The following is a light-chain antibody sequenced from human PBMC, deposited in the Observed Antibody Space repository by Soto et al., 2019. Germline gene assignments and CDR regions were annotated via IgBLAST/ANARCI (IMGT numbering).Light chain of an antibody. CDR1: QSVSSY. J-gene: IGKJ1*01. CDR3: QQYGTSPTT. CDR2: DAS. Sequence: EIVLTQSPGTLSLSPGERATLSCRASQSVSSYLAWYQQKPGQAPRLLIYDASNRATGIPARFSGSGSGTDFTLTISRLEPEDSAVYYCQQYGTSPTTFGQGTKVDIK. V-gene: IGKV3-20*01.